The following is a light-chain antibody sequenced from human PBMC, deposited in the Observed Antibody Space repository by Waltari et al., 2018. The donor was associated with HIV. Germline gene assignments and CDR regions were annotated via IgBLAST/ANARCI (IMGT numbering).Light chain of an antibody. CDR3: QQYNSYSVT. CDR1: QSISSW. Sequence: DIQMTQSPSTLSASVGDRGTITCRASQSISSWLAWYQQKPGKAPKLLIYKASSLKSGVPSRFSGSGSGTELTLTISSLQPDDFATYYCQQYNSYSVTFGQGTKVEIK. V-gene: IGKV1-5*03. CDR2: KAS. J-gene: IGKJ1*01.